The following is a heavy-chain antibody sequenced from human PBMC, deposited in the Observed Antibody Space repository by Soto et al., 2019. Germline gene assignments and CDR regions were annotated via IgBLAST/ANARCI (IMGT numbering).Heavy chain of an antibody. V-gene: IGHV3-21*01. CDR1: GFTFNDYS. CDR2: ISSSGTYI. J-gene: IGHJ6*02. Sequence: GGSLRLSCEAPGFTFNDYSMDWVRQAPEKGLEWVSSISSSGTYIYYADSVKGRFAISRDNANNVMYLQMDTLRAEDTAVYYCVRAGHVFDVHYYGMDLWGQGTTVTVSS. CDR3: VRAGHVFDVHYYGMDL. D-gene: IGHD3-10*01.